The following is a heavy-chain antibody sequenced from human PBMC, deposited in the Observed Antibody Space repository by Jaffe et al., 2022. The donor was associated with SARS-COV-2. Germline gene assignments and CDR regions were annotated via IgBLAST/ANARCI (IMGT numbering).Heavy chain of an antibody. V-gene: IGHV3-53*01. CDR3: ARDLFYYGMDV. CDR1: GLIVSSNY. J-gene: IGHJ6*02. Sequence: EVQLVESGGGLIQPGGSLRLSCAASGLIVSSNYMSWVRQAPGKGLEWVSLIYSGGSAYYADSVKGRFTISRDNSKNTLYLQMNRLRAEDTAVYYCARDLFYYGMDVWGQGTTVTVSS. CDR2: IYSGGSA.